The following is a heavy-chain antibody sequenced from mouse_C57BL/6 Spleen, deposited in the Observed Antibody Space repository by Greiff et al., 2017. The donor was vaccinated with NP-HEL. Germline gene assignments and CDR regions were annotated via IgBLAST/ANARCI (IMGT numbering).Heavy chain of an antibody. J-gene: IGHJ2*01. CDR1: GYTFTSYW. CDR3: ARDYGSSYVDYYFDY. V-gene: IGHV1-52*01. D-gene: IGHD1-1*01. CDR2: IDPSDSET. Sequence: QVQLQQPGAELVRPESSVKLSCKASGYTFTSYWMHWVKQRPIQGLEWIGNIDPSDSETHYNQKFKDKATLTVDKSSSTAYMQLSSLTSEDSAVYYCARDYGSSYVDYYFDYWGQGTTLTVSS.